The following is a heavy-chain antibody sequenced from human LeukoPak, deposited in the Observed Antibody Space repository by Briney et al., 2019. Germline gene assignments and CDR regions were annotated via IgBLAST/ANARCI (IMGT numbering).Heavy chain of an antibody. CDR2: ITPILGIA. CDR1: GGTFSSYA. CDR3: ARAPYYYYYGMAV. Sequence: ASVKVSCKASGGTFSSYAISWVRQAPGQRLEWMGRITPILGIANYAQKFQGRVTITADKSTSTAYMELSSLRSEDTAVYYCARAPYYYYYGMAVWGQGTTVTVSS. V-gene: IGHV1-69*04. J-gene: IGHJ6*02.